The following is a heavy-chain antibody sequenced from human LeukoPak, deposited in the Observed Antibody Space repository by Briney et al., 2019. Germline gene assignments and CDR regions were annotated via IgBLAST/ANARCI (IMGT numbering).Heavy chain of an antibody. J-gene: IGHJ4*02. Sequence: PSETLSLTCTVSGGSISSYYWSWIRQPAGKGLEWIGRIYTSGSTNYNPSLKSRVTMSVDTSKNQFSLKLSSVTAADTAVYYCARDNYDYVWGSYRFDYWGQGTLVTVSS. CDR2: IYTSGST. CDR3: ARDNYDYVWGSYRFDY. D-gene: IGHD3-16*02. V-gene: IGHV4-4*07. CDR1: GGSISSYY.